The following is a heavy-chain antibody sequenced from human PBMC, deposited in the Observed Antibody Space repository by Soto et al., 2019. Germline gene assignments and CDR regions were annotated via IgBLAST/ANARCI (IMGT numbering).Heavy chain of an antibody. CDR2: ISSNGGST. D-gene: IGHD4-17*01. CDR3: ARALGYGYGMDV. V-gene: IGHV3-64*01. CDR1: GFTFSSYA. Sequence: GGSLRLSCAASGFTFSSYAMHWVRQAPGKGLEYVSAISSNGGSTYYANSVKGRFTISRDNSKNTLYLQMGSLRAEDMAVYYCARALGYGYGMDVWGQGTTVTVSS. J-gene: IGHJ6*02.